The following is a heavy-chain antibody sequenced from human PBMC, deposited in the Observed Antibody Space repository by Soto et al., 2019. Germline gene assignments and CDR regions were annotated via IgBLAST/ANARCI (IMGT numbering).Heavy chain of an antibody. Sequence: QVQLVESGGGLVKPGGSLRLSCAASGFTFSDYYMSWIRQAPGKGLEWVSYISSSSSYTNYADSVKGRFTISRDNANNSLDLQMNSRRAEDTAVYYGARVYRGRVSYHGMDVWGQGNTVTGSS. D-gene: IGHD1-26*01. CDR1: GFTFSDYY. V-gene: IGHV3-11*06. J-gene: IGHJ6*02. CDR3: ARVYRGRVSYHGMDV. CDR2: ISSSSSYT.